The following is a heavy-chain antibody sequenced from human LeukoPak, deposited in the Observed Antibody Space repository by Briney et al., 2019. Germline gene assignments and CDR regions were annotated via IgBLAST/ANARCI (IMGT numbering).Heavy chain of an antibody. Sequence: GGSLRLSCAASGFSFTSYWMHWVRQAPGKGLVWISCINTDGSGTTYADSVKGRFTISRDNAKNTLYLQMNGLRAEDTAVYYCTRAYDSGTYSSFDYWGQGTLVTVTS. CDR3: TRAYDSGTYSSFDY. V-gene: IGHV3-74*01. CDR2: INTDGSGT. CDR1: GFSFTSYW. D-gene: IGHD3-10*01. J-gene: IGHJ4*02.